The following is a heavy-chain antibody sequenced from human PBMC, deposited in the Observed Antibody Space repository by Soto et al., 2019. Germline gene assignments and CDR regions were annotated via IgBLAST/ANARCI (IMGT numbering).Heavy chain of an antibody. CDR3: AFRPSSIAASPVNFDF. D-gene: IGHD6-6*01. V-gene: IGHV3-23*01. CDR2: ISGSGGST. J-gene: IGHJ4*02. Sequence: PGGSLRLSCAASGFTFSSYAMSWVRQAPGKGLEWVSAISGSGGSTYYADSVKARFTISRGNSKNTLNLPMNNLRAEDTAVYDFAFRPSSIAASPVNFDFWGQGTLVTLFS. CDR1: GFTFSSYA.